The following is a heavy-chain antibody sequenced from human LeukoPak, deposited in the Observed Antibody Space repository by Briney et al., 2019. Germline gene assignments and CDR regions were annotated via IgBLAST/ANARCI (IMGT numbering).Heavy chain of an antibody. V-gene: IGHV4-59*01. CDR3: ARGIVTQDVAAFDI. Sequence: SETLSLTCDVSGYSISSGYHWGWIRQPPGKGLEWIGYIYYSGSTNYNPSLKSRVTISVDTSKNQFSLKLSSVTAADTAVYYCARGIVTQDVAAFDIWGQGTMVTVSS. D-gene: IGHD3-22*01. J-gene: IGHJ3*02. CDR1: GYSISSGYH. CDR2: IYYSGST.